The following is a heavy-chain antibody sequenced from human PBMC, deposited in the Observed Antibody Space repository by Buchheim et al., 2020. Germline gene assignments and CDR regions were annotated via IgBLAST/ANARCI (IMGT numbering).Heavy chain of an antibody. Sequence: QVQLVQSGAELKKPGASVKVSCKATGFPFLNFGISWVRQAPGQGLEWMGYIATNTGETRYARNLRDTLIITTDSSTDTAFMELRSLTSDDTALYYCARRAVELDYWGQGTL. D-gene: IGHD6-19*01. V-gene: IGHV1-18*01. CDR3: ARRAVELDY. J-gene: IGHJ4*02. CDR1: GFPFLNFG. CDR2: IATNTGET.